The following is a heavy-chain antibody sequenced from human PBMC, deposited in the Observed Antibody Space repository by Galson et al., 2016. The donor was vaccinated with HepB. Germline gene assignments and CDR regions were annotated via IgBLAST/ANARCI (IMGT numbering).Heavy chain of an antibody. V-gene: IGHV3-7*01. J-gene: IGHJ6*02. CDR2: IKKDGSEK. Sequence: SLRLSCAASGFTFSSCAMSWVRQAPGKGLGWMANIKKDGSEKKYVDSVKGRFTISRDNTKNSLYLQMNSLRAEDTAVYHCARLYCSSTSCCGYCGMDVWGQGTTVTVSS. CDR1: GFTFSSCA. CDR3: ARLYCSSTSCCGYCGMDV. D-gene: IGHD2-2*01.